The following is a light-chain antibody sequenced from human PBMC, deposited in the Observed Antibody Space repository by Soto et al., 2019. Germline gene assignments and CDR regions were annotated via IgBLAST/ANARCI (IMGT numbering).Light chain of an antibody. V-gene: IGLV1-44*01. CDR1: SSNIGSNT. CDR3: ATWDDNVNGWV. Sequence: QSVLTQPPSASGTPGKRVTISCSGGSSNIGSNTVNWYQQVPGTAPKLLIHSNNQRPSGVPDRVSGSKSGTSATLAIRGLQSEDDADYYCATWDDNVNGWVFGGGTKLTVL. J-gene: IGLJ3*02. CDR2: SNN.